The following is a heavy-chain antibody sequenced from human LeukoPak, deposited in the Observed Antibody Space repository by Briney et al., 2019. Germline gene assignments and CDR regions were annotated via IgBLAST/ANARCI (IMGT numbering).Heavy chain of an antibody. V-gene: IGHV3-21*01. D-gene: IGHD3-10*01. CDR1: GFTFSSYS. CDR3: ARDSTGLLWFGELSDWFDP. CDR2: ISSSSSYI. Sequence: GGSLRLSCAASGFTFSSYSMNWVRQAPGKGLEWVSSISSSSSYIYYADSVKGRFTISRDNAKNSLYLQMSSLRAEDTAVYYCARDSTGLLWFGELSDWFDPWGQGTLVTVSS. J-gene: IGHJ5*02.